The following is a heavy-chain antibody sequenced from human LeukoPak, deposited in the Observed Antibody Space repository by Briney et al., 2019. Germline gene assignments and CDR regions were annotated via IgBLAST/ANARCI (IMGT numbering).Heavy chain of an antibody. J-gene: IGHJ4*02. D-gene: IGHD4-17*01. Sequence: GRSLILSCAASGFTFSSYAMHWVRQAPGKGLEWVAVISYDGSNKYYADSVKGRFTISRDNSKNTLYLQMNSLRAEDTAVYYCARAYGDYADFDYWGQGTLVTVSS. CDR3: ARAYGDYADFDY. CDR1: GFTFSSYA. CDR2: ISYDGSNK. V-gene: IGHV3-30-3*01.